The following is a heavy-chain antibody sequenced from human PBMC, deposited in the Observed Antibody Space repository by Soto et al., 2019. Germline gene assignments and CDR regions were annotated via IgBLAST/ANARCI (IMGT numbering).Heavy chain of an antibody. CDR1: GGSISSGGYY. V-gene: IGHV4-31*03. J-gene: IGHJ4*02. Sequence: PSETLSLTCTVSGGSISSGGYYWSWIRQHPGKGLEWIGYIYYSGGTYYNPSLKSRVTISVDTSKNQFSLKLSSVTAADTAVYYCASRGQAYYYGSVSYYRPYYFDYWGQGTLVTVSS. CDR2: IYYSGGT. CDR3: ASRGQAYYYGSVSYYRPYYFDY. D-gene: IGHD3-10*01.